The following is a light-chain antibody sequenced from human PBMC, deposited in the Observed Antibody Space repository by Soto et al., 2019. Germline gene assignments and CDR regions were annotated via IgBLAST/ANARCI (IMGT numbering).Light chain of an antibody. J-gene: IGKJ1*01. CDR3: QQYGSSPPWA. CDR2: GAY. CDR1: QSVINSY. V-gene: IGKV3-20*01. Sequence: EVVLTQSPGTLSLSSGERATLSCRASQSVINSYLAWYQQKPGQAPRLLLYGAYNRATGIPDRLTGGGSGTDFILTVSRLEPEYFAVYNCQQYGSSPPWAFGQGTKVDIK.